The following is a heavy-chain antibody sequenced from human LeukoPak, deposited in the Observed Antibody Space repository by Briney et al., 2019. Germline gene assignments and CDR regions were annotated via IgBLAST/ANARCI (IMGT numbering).Heavy chain of an antibody. V-gene: IGHV3-49*03. CDR2: IRTKAYGGTT. D-gene: IGHD2-2*01. J-gene: IGHJ5*02. Sequence: PGGSLRLSCTASGFTFGDYAMSWFRQAPGKGLEWVGFIRTKAYGGTTEYAASVKGRFTISRDDSNSIAYLQMNSLKTEDTAVYYCTRDGESLYCSGTSCYGSNWFDPWGQGTLVTVSS. CDR1: GFTFGDYA. CDR3: TRDGESLYCSGTSCYGSNWFDP.